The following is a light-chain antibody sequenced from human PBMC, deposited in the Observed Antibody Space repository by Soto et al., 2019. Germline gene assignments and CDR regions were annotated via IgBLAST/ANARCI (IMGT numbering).Light chain of an antibody. CDR2: GAS. Sequence: DFQMTQSPSSLSASMGDRVTVTCRASHDIGKSLAWYQQRPGKSPTLLIYGASTLQSGVPPRFSGSGSGRDFTLAISTLRPEDIATYYCQNYNSAPFIFGGGTKVEVK. J-gene: IGKJ4*01. V-gene: IGKV1-27*01. CDR3: QNYNSAPFI. CDR1: HDIGKS.